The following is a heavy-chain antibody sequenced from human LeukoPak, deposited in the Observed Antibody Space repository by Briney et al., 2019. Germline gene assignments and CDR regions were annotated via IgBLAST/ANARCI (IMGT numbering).Heavy chain of an antibody. J-gene: IGHJ4*02. D-gene: IGHD1-1*01. V-gene: IGHV3-23*01. CDR1: GFAFSSYG. CDR3: ARSLKWNLVGFDY. CDR2: INDSGTST. Sequence: GGSLRLSCAASGFAFSSYGINWVRQAPGKGLEWVSVINDSGTSTFSADSVKGRFTISRDNSRNTLYLQMNSLRGEDTALYYCARSLKWNLVGFDYWSQGTLVTVSS.